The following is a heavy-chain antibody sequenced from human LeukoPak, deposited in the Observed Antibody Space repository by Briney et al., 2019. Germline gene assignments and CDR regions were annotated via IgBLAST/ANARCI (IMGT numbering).Heavy chain of an antibody. CDR1: GLTFSDQW. J-gene: IGHJ3*02. CDR2: ISGSGGST. D-gene: IGHD1-26*01. V-gene: IGHV3-23*01. CDR3: AKDILAEGATGAFDI. Sequence: PGGSLRLSCMISGLTFSDQWLAWVRQPPGKGLEWVSAISGSGGSTYYADSVKGRFTISRDNAKNSLYLQMDSLRAEDTALYYCAKDILAEGATGAFDIWGQGTMVTVSS.